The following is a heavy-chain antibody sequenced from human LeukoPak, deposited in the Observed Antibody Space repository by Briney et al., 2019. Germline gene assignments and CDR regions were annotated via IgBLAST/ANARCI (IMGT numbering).Heavy chain of an antibody. CDR2: ISGSGGST. V-gene: IGHV3-23*01. J-gene: IGHJ4*02. Sequence: GGSLRLSCAASGFTFSSYAMSWVRQARGKGLEWVSAISGSGGSTYYADSVKGRFTISRDNSKNTLYLQMNSLRAEDTAVYYCAKVKSSGSYYFDYWGQGTLVTVSS. D-gene: IGHD1-26*01. CDR1: GFTFSSYA. CDR3: AKVKSSGSYYFDY.